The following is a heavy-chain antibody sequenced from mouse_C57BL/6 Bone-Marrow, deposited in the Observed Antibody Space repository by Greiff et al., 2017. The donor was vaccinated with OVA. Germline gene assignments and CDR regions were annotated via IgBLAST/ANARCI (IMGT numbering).Heavy chain of an antibody. CDR3: ARPDYYDYEYYCDY. D-gene: IGHD2-4*01. CDR2: IDPSDSYT. J-gene: IGHJ2*01. V-gene: IGHV1-69*01. Sequence: QVQLQQPGAELVMPGASVKLSCKASGYTFTSYWMHWVKQRPGQGLEWIGEIDPSDSYTNYNQKFKGKSTLTVDKSSSTAYMQLSSLTSEDSAVYYCARPDYYDYEYYCDYWGQGTTLTVSS. CDR1: GYTFTSYW.